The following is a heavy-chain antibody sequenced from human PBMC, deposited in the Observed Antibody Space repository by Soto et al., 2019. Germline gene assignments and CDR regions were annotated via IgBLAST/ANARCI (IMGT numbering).Heavy chain of an antibody. Sequence: QVQLQESGPGLVKPSQTLSLTCTVSGGSISSGGYYWSWIRQHPGKGLEWIGYIYYSGSTYYNPSLKSRVTISVDTSKNQFSLKLSSVTAADTAVYYCARVRVLVVLGYCSGGSCYNYYFDYWGQGTLVTVSS. D-gene: IGHD2-15*01. CDR2: IYYSGST. J-gene: IGHJ4*02. CDR3: ARVRVLVVLGYCSGGSCYNYYFDY. V-gene: IGHV4-31*03. CDR1: GGSISSGGYY.